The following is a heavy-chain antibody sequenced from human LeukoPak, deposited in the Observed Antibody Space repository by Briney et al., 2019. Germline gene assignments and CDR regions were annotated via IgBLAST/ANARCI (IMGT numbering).Heavy chain of an antibody. V-gene: IGHV3-21*01. CDR2: ISGSSSYI. CDR3: ARDPYSSGWYKDAFDI. Sequence: GESLRLSCAASGFTFSSYSMNWVRQAPGKGLEWVSSISGSSSYINYADSVKDRFTISRDNAQNSLFLQLNSLRAEDTAVYYCARDPYSSGWYKDAFDIWGQGTMVTVSS. D-gene: IGHD6-19*01. CDR1: GFTFSSYS. J-gene: IGHJ3*02.